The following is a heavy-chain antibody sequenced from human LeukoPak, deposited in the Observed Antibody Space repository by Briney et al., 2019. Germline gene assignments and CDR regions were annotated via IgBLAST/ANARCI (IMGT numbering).Heavy chain of an antibody. D-gene: IGHD3-22*01. Sequence: ASVKVSCKASGYTFTSYGISWVRQAPGQGLEWMGWISAYNGNTNYAQKLQGRVTMTTDTSTSTAYMELRSLRSDDTAVYYCARVKKYYYDSSGFGDYWGQGTLVTVSS. CDR2: ISAYNGNT. V-gene: IGHV1-18*01. CDR1: GYTFTSYG. CDR3: ARVKKYYYDSSGFGDY. J-gene: IGHJ4*02.